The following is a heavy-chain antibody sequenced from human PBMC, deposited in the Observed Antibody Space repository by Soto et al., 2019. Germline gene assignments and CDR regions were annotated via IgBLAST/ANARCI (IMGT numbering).Heavy chain of an antibody. D-gene: IGHD1-1*01. CDR2: IYYSGNT. CDR3: ASIAAHGTTHFDL. Sequence: ETPLLTCSVSGGSLGRSSYYWGWIRQSPGKGLEWIGNIYYSGNTFYNPSLKSRVTISVDTSKNQIYLHLSAVTAADTAIFSCASIAAHGTTHFDLWGQGTLVTVSS. CDR1: GGSLGRSSYY. V-gene: IGHV4-39*05. J-gene: IGHJ4*02.